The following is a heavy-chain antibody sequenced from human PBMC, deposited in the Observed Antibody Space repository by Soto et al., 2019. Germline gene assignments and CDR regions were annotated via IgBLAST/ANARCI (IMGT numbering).Heavy chain of an antibody. V-gene: IGHV3-15*01. CDR2: IKSKTGGGTT. Sequence: GGSLRLSCAASGFTFSNAWMSWVRQAPGKGLEWVGRIKSKTGGGTTDYAAPVKGRFTISRDNSKNTLYLQMNSLRAEDTAVYYCAKDTSSGSYYRFSDYYYGMDVWGQGTTVTVSS. D-gene: IGHD1-26*01. CDR3: AKDTSSGSYYRFSDYYYGMDV. J-gene: IGHJ6*02. CDR1: GFTFSNAW.